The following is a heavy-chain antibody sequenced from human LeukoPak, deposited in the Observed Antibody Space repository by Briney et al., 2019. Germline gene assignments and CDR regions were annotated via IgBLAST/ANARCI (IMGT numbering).Heavy chain of an antibody. CDR2: ISYDGSNK. J-gene: IGHJ4*02. D-gene: IGHD3-3*01. CDR1: GFTFSSYA. Sequence: GALRLSCAASGFTFSSYAMHWVRQAPGKGLEWVAVISYDGSNKYYADSVKGRFTISRDNSKNTLYLQMNSLRAEDTAMFYCARGSREWLLLDYWGQGTLVTVSS. V-gene: IGHV3-30-3*01. CDR3: ARGSREWLLLDY.